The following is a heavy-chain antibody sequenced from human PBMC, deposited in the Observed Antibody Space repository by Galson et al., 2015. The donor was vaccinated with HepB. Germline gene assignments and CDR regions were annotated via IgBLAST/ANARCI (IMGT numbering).Heavy chain of an antibody. CDR3: ARVPYSGSYWPDY. CDR2: IIPILGIA. D-gene: IGHD1-26*01. Sequence: SVKVSCKASGGTFSSYAISWVRQAPGQGLEWMGRIIPILGIANYAQKFQGRVTITADKSTSTAYMELSSLRSEDTAVYYCARVPYSGSYWPDYWGQGTLVTVSS. CDR1: GGTFSSYA. V-gene: IGHV1-69*04. J-gene: IGHJ4*02.